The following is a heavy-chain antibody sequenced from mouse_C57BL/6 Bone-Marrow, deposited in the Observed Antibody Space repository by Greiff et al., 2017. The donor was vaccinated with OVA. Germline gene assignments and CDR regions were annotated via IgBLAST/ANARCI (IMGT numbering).Heavy chain of an antibody. D-gene: IGHD2-5*01. CDR3: TRENAYSNWFAY. V-gene: IGHV1-5*01. J-gene: IGHJ3*01. CDR1: GYTFTSYW. Sequence: VQLQQSGPVLARPGASVKMSCMTSGYTFTSYWMHWVKQRPGQGLEWIGAIYPGNSDTSYNQKFKGKAKLTAVTSASTAYMELSSLTNEDSAVYYCTRENAYSNWFAYWGQGTLVTVSA. CDR2: IYPGNSDT.